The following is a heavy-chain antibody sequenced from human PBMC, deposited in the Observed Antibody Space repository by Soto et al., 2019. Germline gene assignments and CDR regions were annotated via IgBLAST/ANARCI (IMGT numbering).Heavy chain of an antibody. D-gene: IGHD3-10*01. CDR3: TRGPRPISTGTGAY. V-gene: IGHV3-74*01. J-gene: IGHJ4*02. CDR1: GFIFKMYW. CDR2: IYNDGTYS. Sequence: GGSLRLSCAASGFIFKMYWMHWVRQSPGKGLVWISRIYNDGTYSDYADSVRGRFTIPRDNVNDTLYLQMNNLRAEDSGLYYCTRGPRPISTGTGAYWGQGTQVTVPQ.